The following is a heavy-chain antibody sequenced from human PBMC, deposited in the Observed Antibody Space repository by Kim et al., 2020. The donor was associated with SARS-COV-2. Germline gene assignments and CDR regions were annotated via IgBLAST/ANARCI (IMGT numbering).Heavy chain of an antibody. Sequence: SVKVSCKASGGTFSSYAISWVRQAPGQGLEWMGGIIPIFGTANYAQKFQGRVTITADESTSTAYMELSSLRSEDTAVYYCARGIYGDYALERVLGNWFDPWGQGTLVTVSS. CDR1: GGTFSSYA. D-gene: IGHD4-17*01. CDR2: IIPIFGTA. J-gene: IGHJ5*02. CDR3: ARGIYGDYALERVLGNWFDP. V-gene: IGHV1-69*13.